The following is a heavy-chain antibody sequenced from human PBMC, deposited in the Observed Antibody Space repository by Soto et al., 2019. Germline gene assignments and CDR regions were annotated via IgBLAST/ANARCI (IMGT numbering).Heavy chain of an antibody. CDR3: ARESSKTYCTNGVCYFGGYFDY. CDR1: GGSISSYY. CDR2: IYYSGST. V-gene: IGHV4-59*01. J-gene: IGHJ4*02. D-gene: IGHD2-8*01. Sequence: SETLSLTCTVSGGSISSYYWSWIRQPRGKGLEWIVYIYYSGSTNYNPSLKSRVTISVDTSKNQFSLKLSSVTAADTAVYYCARESSKTYCTNGVCYFGGYFDYWGQGTLVTVSS.